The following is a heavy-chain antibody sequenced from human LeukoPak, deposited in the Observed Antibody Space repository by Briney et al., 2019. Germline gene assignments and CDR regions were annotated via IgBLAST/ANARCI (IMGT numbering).Heavy chain of an antibody. CDR3: ARHERFDAFDI. J-gene: IGHJ3*02. CDR2: VYTTGTT. D-gene: IGHD3-10*01. V-gene: IGHV4-4*07. CDR1: GGSISNYY. Sequence: PSETLSLTCTVSGGSISNYYWTWIRQPAGKGLEWIGRVYTTGTTNYNPSLKSRVTMSVDTSENQFSLKLSSVTAADTAVYYCARHERFDAFDIWGQGTMVTVSS.